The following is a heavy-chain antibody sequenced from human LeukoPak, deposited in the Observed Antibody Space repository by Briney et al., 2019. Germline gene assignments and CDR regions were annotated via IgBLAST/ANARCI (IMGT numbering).Heavy chain of an antibody. CDR1: GFTFSSYG. D-gene: IGHD2-2*01. CDR3: ANLADIVVVPATMYYFDY. J-gene: IGHJ4*02. CDR2: IRYDGSNK. Sequence: GRSLRLSCAASGFTFSSYGMHWVRQAPGKGLEWVAFIRYDGSNKYYADSVKGRFTISRDNSKNTLYLQMNSLRAEDTAVYYCANLADIVVVPATMYYFDYWGQGTLVTVSS. V-gene: IGHV3-30*02.